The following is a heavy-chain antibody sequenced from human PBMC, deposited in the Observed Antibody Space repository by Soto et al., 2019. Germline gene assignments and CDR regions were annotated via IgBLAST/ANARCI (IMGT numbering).Heavy chain of an antibody. D-gene: IGHD3-10*01. V-gene: IGHV4-34*01. CDR1: GGSFNDNY. J-gene: IGHJ4*02. CDR2: ISRSGTT. Sequence: QVQLQQWGAGLLKPSETLSLSCAVYGGSFNDNYYTWFRQRPGKGLEWIGEISRSGTTKYIPSLKSRATISFDTSKNQVSLKVTSVTAADTAVYYCATSLWFGTQPELWGQGALVTVSS. CDR3: ATSLWFGTQPEL.